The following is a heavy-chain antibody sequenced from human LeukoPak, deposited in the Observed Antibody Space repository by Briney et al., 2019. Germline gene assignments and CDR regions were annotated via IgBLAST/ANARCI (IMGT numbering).Heavy chain of an antibody. Sequence: ASVKVSCKASGYTFTSYGISWVRQAPGQGLEWMGWISAYNGITNYAQKLQGRVTMTTDTSTSTAYMELRSLRSEDTAVYYCATDGGSGWTLDYWGQGTLVTVSS. V-gene: IGHV1-18*01. J-gene: IGHJ4*02. D-gene: IGHD6-19*01. CDR1: GYTFTSYG. CDR3: ATDGGSGWTLDY. CDR2: ISAYNGIT.